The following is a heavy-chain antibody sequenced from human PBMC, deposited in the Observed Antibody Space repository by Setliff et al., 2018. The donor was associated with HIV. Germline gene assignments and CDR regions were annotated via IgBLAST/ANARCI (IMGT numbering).Heavy chain of an antibody. V-gene: IGHV3-30*02. CDR1: GFTFSSYA. CDR2: IRNDGSNK. Sequence: GGSLRLSCAASGFTFSSYAMSWVRQAPGKGLECVAFIRNDGSNKYYADSVKGRFTISRDDSKNTVYLQMNSLRAEDTAVYYCAKTSGWTTIDYWGQGTLVTVSS. J-gene: IGHJ4*02. CDR3: AKTSGWTTIDY. D-gene: IGHD6-19*01.